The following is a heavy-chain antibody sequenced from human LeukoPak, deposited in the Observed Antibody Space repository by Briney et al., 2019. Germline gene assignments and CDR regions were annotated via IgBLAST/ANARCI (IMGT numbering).Heavy chain of an antibody. CDR2: IGPTGSDR. CDR3: ATETNGRHYDY. V-gene: IGHV3-21*06. CDR1: GLTFSTSG. J-gene: IGHJ4*02. Sequence: AGGSLRLSCTASGLTFSTSGFNWVRQAPGKGLEWVASIGPTGSDRYHADSIKGRFTISRDNANNFLYLQMNSLRAEDTAVYYCATETNGRHYDYWGQGTLLTVP. D-gene: IGHD1-14*01.